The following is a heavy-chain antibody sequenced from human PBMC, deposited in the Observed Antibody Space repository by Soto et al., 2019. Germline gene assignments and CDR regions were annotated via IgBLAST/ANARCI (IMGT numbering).Heavy chain of an antibody. CDR1: GFTFSTYA. CDR3: AKIRDGGTTDYFDY. D-gene: IGHD1-1*01. Sequence: LRLSCAASGFTFSTYAMHWVRQAPGKGLEWVAVISYDGSNKHYADSVKGRFTISRDNSRNTLYLQMNSLRADDTAVYYCAKIRDGGTTDYFDYWGQGALVTVSS. J-gene: IGHJ4*02. V-gene: IGHV3-30*04. CDR2: ISYDGSNK.